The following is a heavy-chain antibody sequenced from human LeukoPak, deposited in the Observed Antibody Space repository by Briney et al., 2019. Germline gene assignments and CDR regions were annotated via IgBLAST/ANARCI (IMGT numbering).Heavy chain of an antibody. V-gene: IGHV4-61*02. D-gene: IGHD3-10*01. Sequence: SQTLSLTCTVSGGSISSGSYYWSWIRQPAGKGLEWIGRIYTSGSTNYNPSLKSRVTISVDKSKNQFSLKLSSVTAADTAVYYCARGVDYYGVWGQGTLVTVSS. CDR3: ARGVDYYGV. CDR2: IYTSGST. CDR1: GGSISSGSYY. J-gene: IGHJ4*02.